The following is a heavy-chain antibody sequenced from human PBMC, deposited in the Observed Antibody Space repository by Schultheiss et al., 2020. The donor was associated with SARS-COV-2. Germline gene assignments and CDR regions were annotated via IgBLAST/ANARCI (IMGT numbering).Heavy chain of an antibody. CDR3: TNLAVAGIDY. CDR1: GFTFRDST. Sequence: GESLKISCAASGFTFRDSTMHWVRQTSGKGLEWVGRIRSKTDNYATVYVASVKGRFTISRDDSKNTAYLQMNGLKTEDTATYYCTNLAVAGIDYWGQGTLVTVSS. V-gene: IGHV3-73*01. D-gene: IGHD6-19*01. CDR2: IRSKTDNYAT. J-gene: IGHJ4*02.